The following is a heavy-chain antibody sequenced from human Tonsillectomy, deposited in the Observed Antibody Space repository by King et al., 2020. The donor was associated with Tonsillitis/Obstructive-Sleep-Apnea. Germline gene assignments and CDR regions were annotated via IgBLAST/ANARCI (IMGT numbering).Heavy chain of an antibody. CDR1: GFKFKNYW. Sequence: VQLVESGGGLVQPGGSLRLSCAASGFKFKNYWMSWVRQAPGKGLEWVAYIKQDGSDKYYVDSVKGRFTISRDNGRSSLYLQMNSLRAEDTALYYCARGHYGLDGWGQGTTVIVS. V-gene: IGHV3-7*03. J-gene: IGHJ6*02. CDR3: ARGHYGLDG. CDR2: IKQDGSDK.